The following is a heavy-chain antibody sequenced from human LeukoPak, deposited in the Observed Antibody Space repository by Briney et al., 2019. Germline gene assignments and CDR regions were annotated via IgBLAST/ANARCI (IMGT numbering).Heavy chain of an antibody. Sequence: GGSLRLSCAASGFTFSSYSMNWVRQAPGKGLEWVSSISSSSSYIYYADSVKGRFTISRDNAKNSLYLQMNSLRAEDTAVYYCAREGGGSYFFDYWGQGTLVTVSS. CDR2: ISSSSSYI. J-gene: IGHJ4*02. CDR1: GFTFSSYS. CDR3: AREGGGSYFFDY. V-gene: IGHV3-21*01. D-gene: IGHD1-26*01.